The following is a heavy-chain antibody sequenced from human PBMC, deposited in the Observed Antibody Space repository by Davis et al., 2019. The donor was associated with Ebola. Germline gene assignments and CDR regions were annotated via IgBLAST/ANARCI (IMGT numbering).Heavy chain of an antibody. J-gene: IGHJ6*02. Sequence: GESLKISCAASGFTFSNAWMNWVRQAPGKGLEWVGRIKSKTDGGTTDYAAPVKGRFTISRDNSKNTLYLQMNSLRAEDTAVYYCARDLESSSWYYYYYGMDVWGQGTTVTVSS. CDR2: IKSKTDGGTT. D-gene: IGHD6-13*01. CDR3: ARDLESSSWYYYYYGMDV. CDR1: GFTFSNAW. V-gene: IGHV3-15*07.